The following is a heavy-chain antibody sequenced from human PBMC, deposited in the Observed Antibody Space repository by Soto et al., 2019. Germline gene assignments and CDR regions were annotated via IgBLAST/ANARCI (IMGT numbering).Heavy chain of an antibody. V-gene: IGHV3-9*01. J-gene: IGHJ4*02. CDR1: GFTFADYA. Sequence: EVQLVESGGGLVQPGRSLRLSCAASGFTFADYAMHWVRQAPGKGLEWVSGISWNSGSIGYADSVKGRFTISRDNAKNSLYLQMNSLRAEDTALYYCAKGSAACTDRPDYFDYWGQGTLVTVSS. CDR2: ISWNSGSI. D-gene: IGHD6-13*01. CDR3: AKGSAACTDRPDYFDY.